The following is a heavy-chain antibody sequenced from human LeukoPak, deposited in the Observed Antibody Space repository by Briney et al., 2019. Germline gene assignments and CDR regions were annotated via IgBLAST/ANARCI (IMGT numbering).Heavy chain of an antibody. CDR3: ARAADYGDNGIDY. D-gene: IGHD4-23*01. V-gene: IGHV6-1*01. Sequence: SQTLSLTCAISGDSVSSNSAAWNWIRQSPSRGLQWLGRTYYRSKWYYDYAVSVKSRITINPDTSKNQFSLQLNSVTPEDTAVYYCARAADYGDNGIDYWGQGTLVTVSS. CDR2: TYYRSKWYY. CDR1: GDSVSSNSAA. J-gene: IGHJ4*02.